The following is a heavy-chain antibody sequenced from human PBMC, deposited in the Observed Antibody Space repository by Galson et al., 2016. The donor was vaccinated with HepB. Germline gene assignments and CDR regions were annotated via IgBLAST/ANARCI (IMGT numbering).Heavy chain of an antibody. J-gene: IGHJ4*02. CDR1: GFTFSSYA. D-gene: IGHD6-13*01. CDR2: MSDSDDI. Sequence: SLRLSCAASGFTFSSYAMAWVRQAPGKGLEWVSGMSDSDDIYYSPTVKGRFTISRDNSKNTVFLQLTSLRAEDTAVYYCAKDKRGHSSAWYWHFDYWGPGTLVSVSS. CDR3: AKDKRGHSSAWYWHFDY. V-gene: IGHV3-23*01.